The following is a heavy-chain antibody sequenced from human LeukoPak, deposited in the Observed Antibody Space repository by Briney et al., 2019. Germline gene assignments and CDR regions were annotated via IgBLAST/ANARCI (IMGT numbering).Heavy chain of an antibody. J-gene: IGHJ5*02. V-gene: IGHV4-39*01. CDR1: GASITSDARY. CDR2: VYYSGSI. D-gene: IGHD4/OR15-4a*01. CDR3: ARRDYAAWFDP. Sequence: PSETLSLTCSVSGASITSDARYWAWLRQPPGKGLEWIGSVYYSGSIKYNPSLKGRVSISKNQFFLNLNSVNATDTAVYYCARRDYAAWFDPWGQGTLVTVSS.